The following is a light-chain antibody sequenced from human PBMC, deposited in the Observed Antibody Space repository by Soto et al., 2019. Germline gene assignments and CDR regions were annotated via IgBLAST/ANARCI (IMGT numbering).Light chain of an antibody. CDR2: EVT. V-gene: IGLV2-23*02. Sequence: QSALTQPASVSGSPGQSITISCTGTTSDVGSYDLVSWYQQHPGAAPKLLIYEVTERPSGVSIRFSGSKSDYTASLTISGLQAEDEADYYCSSYVGRGVGVFGGGTKLTVL. CDR3: SSYVGRGVGV. J-gene: IGLJ2*01. CDR1: TSDVGSYDL.